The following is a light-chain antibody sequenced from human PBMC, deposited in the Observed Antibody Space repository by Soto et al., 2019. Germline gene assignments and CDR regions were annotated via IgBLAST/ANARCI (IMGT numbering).Light chain of an antibody. CDR2: GAS. CDR1: QSVSSSY. J-gene: IGKJ1*01. V-gene: IGKV3-20*01. Sequence: EIVLTQSPGTLSLSPGERATLSCRASQSVSSSYLAWYQQKPGQAPRLLIYGASSMATGIPDRFSGSGSGTDFTLTISRLEPDDVAVYYCQQYGSSRTFGQGTKVEIK. CDR3: QQYGSSRT.